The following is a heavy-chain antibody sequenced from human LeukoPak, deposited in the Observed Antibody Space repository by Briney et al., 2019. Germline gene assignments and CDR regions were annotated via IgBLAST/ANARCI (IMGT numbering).Heavy chain of an antibody. V-gene: IGHV4-34*01. CDR3: ARGPRWLTSYYFDY. CDR1: GGSFSGYY. J-gene: IGHJ4*02. Sequence: PSETLSLTCAVYGGSFSGYYWSWIRQPPGKGLEWIGEINHSGSTNYNPSLKSRVTISVDTSKNRFSLKLSSVTAADTAVYYCARGPRWLTSYYFDYWGQGTLVTVSS. CDR2: INHSGST. D-gene: IGHD6-19*01.